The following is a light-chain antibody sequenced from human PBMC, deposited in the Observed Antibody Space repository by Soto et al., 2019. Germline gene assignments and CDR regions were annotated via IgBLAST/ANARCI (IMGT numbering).Light chain of an antibody. J-gene: IGKJ1*01. Sequence: DSQMTQSPSTLSASVGDRVTITCRASQSISSWLAWYQQKPGKAPKLLIYKASSLESGVPSRFSGSGSGTEFTLTIRSLQPDDFAAYYCQQYNSYSPWTFGQGTKVEIK. CDR2: KAS. CDR1: QSISSW. CDR3: QQYNSYSPWT. V-gene: IGKV1-5*03.